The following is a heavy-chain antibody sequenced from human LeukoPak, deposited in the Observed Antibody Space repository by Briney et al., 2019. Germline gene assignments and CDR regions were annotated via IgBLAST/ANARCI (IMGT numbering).Heavy chain of an antibody. CDR1: GYSISSGYY. CDR2: IYHSGST. Sequence: SETLSLTCTVSGYSISSGYYWGWIRQPPGKGLEWIGNIYHSGSTYYNPSLKSRVTISVDTSKNQFSLKLGSVTAADTAVYYCGRPLSYYSDSSGDNAFDIWGQGTMVTVSS. CDR3: GRPLSYYSDSSGDNAFDI. J-gene: IGHJ3*02. V-gene: IGHV4-38-2*02. D-gene: IGHD3-22*01.